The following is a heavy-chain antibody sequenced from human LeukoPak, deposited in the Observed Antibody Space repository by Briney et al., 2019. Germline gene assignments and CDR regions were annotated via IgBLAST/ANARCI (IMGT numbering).Heavy chain of an antibody. D-gene: IGHD3-22*01. CDR1: GYTFTGYY. CDR2: INPNSGGT. V-gene: IGHV1-2*02. J-gene: IGHJ4*02. CDR3: AREVVVTTSGPDY. Sequence: ASVKVSCKASGYTFTGYYMHWVRQAPGQGLEWMGWINPNSGGTNYAQKFQGRVIMTRDTSISTAYMELSRLRSDDTAVYYCAREVVVTTSGPDYWGQGTLVTVSS.